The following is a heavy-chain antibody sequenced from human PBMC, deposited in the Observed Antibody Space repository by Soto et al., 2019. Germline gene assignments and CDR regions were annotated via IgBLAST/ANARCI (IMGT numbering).Heavy chain of an antibody. V-gene: IGHV5-51*01. J-gene: IGHJ6*02. CDR2: INPAVSET. CDR3: VRRAEGRPGDGYYYVALDV. D-gene: IGHD6-6*01. CDR1: GYSYTSYW. Sequence: GESLKISCKGSGYSYTSYWIGWVRQRPGRGLEWMGIINPAVSETNYSPSFQGQVTISADRSTSTAFLQWSSLKASDTAMYYCVRRAEGRPGDGYYYVALDVWGQGTTVTVSS.